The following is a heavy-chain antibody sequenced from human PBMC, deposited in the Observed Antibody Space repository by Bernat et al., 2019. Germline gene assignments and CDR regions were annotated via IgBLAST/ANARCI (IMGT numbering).Heavy chain of an antibody. V-gene: IGHV2-5*02. Sequence: QITLKESGPTLVKPTQTLTLTCTFSGFSLSTSGVGVGWIRQPPGKALEWLALIYWDDDKRYSPSLKSRLTITKDTSKNRVVLTMTNMDPVDTATYYCAHRRLGHWYFDLWGRGTLVTVSS. D-gene: IGHD7-27*01. CDR2: IYWDDDK. CDR3: AHRRLGHWYFDL. CDR1: GFSLSTSGVG. J-gene: IGHJ2*01.